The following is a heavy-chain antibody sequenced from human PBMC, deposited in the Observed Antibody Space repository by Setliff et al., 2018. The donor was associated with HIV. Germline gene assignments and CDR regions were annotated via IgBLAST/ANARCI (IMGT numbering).Heavy chain of an antibody. V-gene: IGHV4-39*07. CDR2: IYYSGST. J-gene: IGHJ5*02. D-gene: IGHD2-21*01. Sequence: ETLSLTCTVSGASIRRRSYYWGRIRQPPGKGLEWIGRIYYSGSTYYNPSLKSRVTISIDSSKNQFSQKLGSVTDADTALYYCARLNVEIFVVMCATPGWFDPWGQGTLVTVSS. CDR1: GASIRRRSYY. CDR3: ARLNVEIFVVMCATPGWFDP.